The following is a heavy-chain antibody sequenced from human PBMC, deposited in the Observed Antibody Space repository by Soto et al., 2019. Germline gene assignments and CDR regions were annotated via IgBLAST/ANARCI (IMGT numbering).Heavy chain of an antibody. CDR1: GGSIRSYY. V-gene: IGHV4-59*01. D-gene: IGHD4-17*01. CDR3: ARWYGGSLDY. J-gene: IGHJ4*02. CDR2: IYYSGST. Sequence: QVQLQESGPGLVKPSETLSLTCTVSGGSIRSYYWSWIRQPPGKGLEWIGYIYYSGSTNYNPSLNSRVTISVDTSKNQFSLKPSSVTAADTAVYYCARWYGGSLDYWGQGSLVTVSS.